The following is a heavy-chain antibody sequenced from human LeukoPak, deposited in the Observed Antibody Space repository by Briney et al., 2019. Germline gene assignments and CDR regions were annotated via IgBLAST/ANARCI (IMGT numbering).Heavy chain of an antibody. V-gene: IGHV4-31*03. D-gene: IGHD4-23*01. CDR3: ARAYGGNPLWLDY. CDR1: GGSISSGGYY. Sequence: PSETLSLTCTVSGGSISSGGYYWSWIRQHPGKGLEWIGYIYYSGSTYYNPSLKSRVTMSVDTSKNQFSLKLSSVTAADTAVYYCARAYGGNPLWLDYWGQGTLVTVSS. CDR2: IYYSGST. J-gene: IGHJ4*02.